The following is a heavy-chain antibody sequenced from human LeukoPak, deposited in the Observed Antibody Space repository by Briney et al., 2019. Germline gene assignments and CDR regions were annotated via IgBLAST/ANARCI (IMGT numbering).Heavy chain of an antibody. V-gene: IGHV3-23*01. CDR2: ISGSGGST. D-gene: IGHD4-17*01. J-gene: IGHJ4*02. CDR1: GFTFSSYA. CDR3: AKVDYGDYVGSY. Sequence: GGSLRLSCAASGFTFSSYAMSWVRQAPGKGLEWVSAISGSGGSTYYADSVKGRFTIFRDNSKNTLYLQMNSLRAEDTAVYYCAKVDYGDYVGSYWGQGTLVTVSS.